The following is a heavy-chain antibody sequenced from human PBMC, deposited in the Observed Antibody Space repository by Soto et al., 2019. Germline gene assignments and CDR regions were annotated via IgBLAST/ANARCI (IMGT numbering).Heavy chain of an antibody. CDR1: GFTFSSYS. V-gene: IGHV3-48*02. CDR3: ARGYSTSRGTAFDY. Sequence: GGSLRLSCAASGFTFSSYSMNWVRQAPGKGLEWVSYISSSSSTIYYADSVKGRFTISRDNAKNSLYLQMNSLRDEDTAVYYCARGYSTSRGTAFDYWGQGTLVTVSS. D-gene: IGHD6-13*01. CDR2: ISSSSSTI. J-gene: IGHJ4*02.